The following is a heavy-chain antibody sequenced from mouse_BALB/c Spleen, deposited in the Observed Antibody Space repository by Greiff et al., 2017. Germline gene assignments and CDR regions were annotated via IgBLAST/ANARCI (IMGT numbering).Heavy chain of an antibody. V-gene: IGHV5-6-3*01. J-gene: IGHJ2*01. CDR3: ARDGNYVDY. D-gene: IGHD1-1*02. Sequence: EVKVVESGGGLVQPGGSLKLSCAASGFTFSSYGMSWVRQTPDKRLELVATINSNGGSTYYPDSVKGRFTISRDNAKNTLYLQMSSLKSEDTAMYYCARDGNYVDYWGQGTTLTVSS. CDR1: GFTFSSYG. CDR2: INSNGGST.